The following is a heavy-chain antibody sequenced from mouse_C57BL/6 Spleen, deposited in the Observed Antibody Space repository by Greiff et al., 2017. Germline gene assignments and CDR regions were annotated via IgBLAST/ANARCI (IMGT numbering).Heavy chain of an antibody. CDR1: GYAFTNYL. CDR2: INPGSGGT. V-gene: IGHV1-54*01. CDR3: AREGNFDY. J-gene: IGHJ2*01. Sequence: LQESGAELVRPGTSVKVSCKASGYAFTNYLIEWVKQRPGQGLEWIGEINPGSGGTNYNEKFKGKATLTADKSSSTAYMQLSSLTSEDSAVYFCAREGNFDYWGQGTTLTVSS.